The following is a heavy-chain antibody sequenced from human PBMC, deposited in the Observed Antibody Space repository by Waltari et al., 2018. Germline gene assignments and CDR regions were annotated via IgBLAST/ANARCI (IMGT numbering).Heavy chain of an antibody. J-gene: IGHJ4*02. D-gene: IGHD1-26*01. V-gene: IGHV3-48*03. Sequence: EVQLVESGGGLVQPGGSLGLFCAASGFPFRNYEMNWVRQAPGKGLEWVSYISSGASTIYYADSVKGRFTISRDNAKNSVYLQMNSLRAEDTAIYYCARGEGGANEYWGQGTLVTVSS. CDR1: GFPFRNYE. CDR2: ISSGASTI. CDR3: ARGEGGANEY.